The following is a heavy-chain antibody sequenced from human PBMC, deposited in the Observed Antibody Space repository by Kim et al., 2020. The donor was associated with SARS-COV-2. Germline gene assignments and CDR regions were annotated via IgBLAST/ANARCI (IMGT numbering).Heavy chain of an antibody. D-gene: IGHD3-10*01. V-gene: IGHV3-11*01. CDR3: AREQRSGRPVYHFDY. J-gene: IGHJ4*02. Sequence: GGSLRLSCAVSGFTFGDFYMHWFRQAPGKGLEWVAYLSSTGMTIYYANSVKGRFTISRDNALNSLYLEMSSLRVEDTAMYYCAREQRSGRPVYHFDYWAREPWSPSPQ. CDR1: GFTFGDFY. CDR2: LSSTGMTI.